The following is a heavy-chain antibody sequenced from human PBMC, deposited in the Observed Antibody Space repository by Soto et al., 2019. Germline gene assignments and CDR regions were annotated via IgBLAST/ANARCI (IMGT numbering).Heavy chain of an antibody. CDR1: GFTFSSYA. V-gene: IGHV3-23*01. CDR3: TPRGGYDPLGFDY. D-gene: IGHD5-12*01. CDR2: ISGSGGST. J-gene: IGHJ4*02. Sequence: PGGSLRLSCAASGFTFSSYAMSWVRQAPGKGLEWVSAISGSGGSTYYADSVKGRFTISRDNSKNTLYLQMNSLRAEDTAVYYCTPRGGYDPLGFDYWGQGTLVTVSS.